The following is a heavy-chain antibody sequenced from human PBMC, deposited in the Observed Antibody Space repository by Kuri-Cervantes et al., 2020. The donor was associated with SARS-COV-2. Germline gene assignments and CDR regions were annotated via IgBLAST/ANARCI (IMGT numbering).Heavy chain of an antibody. D-gene: IGHD3-3*01. CDR1: GYTFTNND. Sequence: ASVKVSCKASGYTFTNNDVNWLRQASGQGLEWMGWMNPDTGNAGYAQKFQGRVTMTRITSISTAYMELSSLRSEDTAVYYCASLITIFGEDAFDIWGQGTMVTVSS. J-gene: IGHJ3*02. CDR3: ASLITIFGEDAFDI. V-gene: IGHV1-8*02. CDR2: MNPDTGNA.